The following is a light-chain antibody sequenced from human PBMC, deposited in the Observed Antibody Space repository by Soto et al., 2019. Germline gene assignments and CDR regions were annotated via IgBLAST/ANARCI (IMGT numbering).Light chain of an antibody. CDR3: QQYGSLWT. J-gene: IGKJ1*01. CDR1: QSVSSN. CDR2: GAS. V-gene: IGKV3-20*01. Sequence: EIVMTRSPATLSVSQGERATLSCRSSQSVSSNLAWYQQKPGQAPRLLIYGASSRATGIPDRFSGSGSGTDFTLTISRLEPEDFAVYYCQQYGSLWTFGQGTKVDIK.